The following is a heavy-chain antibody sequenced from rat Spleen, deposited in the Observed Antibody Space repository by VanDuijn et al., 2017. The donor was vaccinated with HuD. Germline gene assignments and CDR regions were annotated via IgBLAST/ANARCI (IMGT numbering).Heavy chain of an antibody. CDR2: ISYDGSST. CDR3: ARSGYGGYEDWFAY. CDR1: GFTFSDYY. V-gene: IGHV5-29*01. J-gene: IGHJ3*01. D-gene: IGHD1-11*01. Sequence: EVQLVESDGGLVQPGRSLKLSCVVSGFTFSDYYMAWVRQAPTKGLEWVVTISYDGSSTYYRDSVKGRFTISRDNAKSTLYLQMDSLRSEDTATNYCARSGYGGYEDWFAYWGQGTLVTVSS.